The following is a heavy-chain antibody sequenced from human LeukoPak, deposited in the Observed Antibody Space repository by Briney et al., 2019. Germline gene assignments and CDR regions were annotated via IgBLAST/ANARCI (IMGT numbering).Heavy chain of an antibody. Sequence: GGSLRLSCVASGFTFYNYAMHWVRQAAGKGLEYVSAMGGNGDTSYYADSVKGRFTISRDNSKNTAYLQLGSLRTEDMAVYYCATRHEYSYPYWGQGTLVTVSS. CDR2: MGGNGDTS. V-gene: IGHV3-64*02. D-gene: IGHD5-18*01. CDR3: ATRHEYSYPY. J-gene: IGHJ4*02. CDR1: GFTFYNYA.